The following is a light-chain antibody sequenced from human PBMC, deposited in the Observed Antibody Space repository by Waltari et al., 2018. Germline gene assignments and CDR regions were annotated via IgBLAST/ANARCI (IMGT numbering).Light chain of an antibody. CDR3: QQYENLIT. CDR2: KAS. J-gene: IGKJ5*01. Sequence: DIQMTQSPSTLSASVGDRVTITCRASQSISSWLAWYQQKPGKAPKLLIYKASSLESGVPSRFSGSGSGTEFTLTIRSLQSEDSAIYYCQQYENLITFGQGTRLEIK. V-gene: IGKV1-5*03. CDR1: QSISSW.